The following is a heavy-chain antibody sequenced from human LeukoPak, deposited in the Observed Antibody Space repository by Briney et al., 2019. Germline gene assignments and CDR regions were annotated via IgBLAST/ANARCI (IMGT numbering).Heavy chain of an antibody. CDR1: GYTFSKYG. D-gene: IGHD3-16*01. J-gene: IGHJ4*02. CDR2: ISPYSGNT. Sequence: ASVKVSCTASGYTFSKYGIIRARQAPGQGLEWMGWISPYSGNTDYAQKFQGRVTMTTDTSASTVYMELRSLRSDDTAIYYCARGYGDDYWGQGTLLTVSS. V-gene: IGHV1-18*01. CDR3: ARGYGDDY.